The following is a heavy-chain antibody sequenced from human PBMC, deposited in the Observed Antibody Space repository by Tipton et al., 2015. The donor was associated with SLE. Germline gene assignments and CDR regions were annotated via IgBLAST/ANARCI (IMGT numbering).Heavy chain of an antibody. J-gene: IGHJ3*02. Sequence: TLSLTCTVSGGSISSHYWSWIRQPPGKGLEWIGYIYNSGSGNYNPSLKSRVTISVDTSKNQFSLKLSSVSAADTAVYYCARSDYYDSSGYYSYAFDIWGQGTMATVSS. CDR2: IYNSGSG. CDR1: GGSISSHY. D-gene: IGHD3-22*01. V-gene: IGHV4-59*11. CDR3: ARSDYYDSSGYYSYAFDI.